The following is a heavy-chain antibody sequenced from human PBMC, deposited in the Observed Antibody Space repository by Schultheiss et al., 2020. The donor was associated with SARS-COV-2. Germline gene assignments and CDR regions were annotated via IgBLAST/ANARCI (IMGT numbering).Heavy chain of an antibody. CDR3: ARDLMDSSRWYESPPPFDY. D-gene: IGHD6-13*01. Sequence: SVKVSCKASGGTFSSYAISWVRQAPGQGLEWMGGIIPIFGTANYAQKFQGRVTITADESTSTAYMELSSLRSDDTAVYYCARDLMDSSRWYESPPPFDYWGQGTLVTVSS. CDR2: IIPIFGTA. CDR1: GGTFSSYA. J-gene: IGHJ4*02. V-gene: IGHV1-69*13.